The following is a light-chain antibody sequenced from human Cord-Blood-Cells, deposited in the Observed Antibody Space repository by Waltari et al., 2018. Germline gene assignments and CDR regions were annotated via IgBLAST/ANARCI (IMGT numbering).Light chain of an antibody. CDR1: QSLLHSDGKTY. V-gene: IGKV2-29*02. J-gene: IGKJ1*01. CDR3: MQGIHLPRT. CDR2: EVS. Sequence: DIVMTQTPLSLSVTPGQPASISCKSSQSLLHSDGKTYLYWYLQKPGQSPQLLIYEVSSRFDGVPDRLSGSGSGTDFTLKISRVEAEDVGVYNCMQGIHLPRTFGQGTKVEIK.